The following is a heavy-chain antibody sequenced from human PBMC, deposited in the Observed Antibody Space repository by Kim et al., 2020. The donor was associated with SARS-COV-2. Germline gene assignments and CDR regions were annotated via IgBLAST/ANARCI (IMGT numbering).Heavy chain of an antibody. CDR3: ARGRGYCSSTSCSGLRYFDL. Sequence: SETLSLTCAVYGGSFSGYYWSWIRQPPGKGLEWIGEINHSGSTNYNPSLKSRVTISVDTSKNQFSLKLSSVTAADTAVYYCARGRGYCSSTSCSGLRYFDLWGRGTLVTVSS. J-gene: IGHJ2*01. CDR1: GGSFSGYY. CDR2: INHSGST. D-gene: IGHD2-2*01. V-gene: IGHV4-34*01.